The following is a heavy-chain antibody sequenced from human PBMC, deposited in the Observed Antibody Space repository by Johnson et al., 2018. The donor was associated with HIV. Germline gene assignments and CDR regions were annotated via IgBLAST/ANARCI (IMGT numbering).Heavy chain of an antibody. D-gene: IGHD7-27*01. CDR1: GFTFSSYA. Sequence: VQLVESGGGVVQPGRSLRLSCAASGFTFSSYAMHWVRQAPGKGLEWVSGFYRNGGSTGYAASVKGRFTISRDNAKNSLYLQMNSLTVEDSALYYCARDPTTQNSRLTGDFGAFDIWGQGTMVTVSS. J-gene: IGHJ3*02. CDR3: ARDPTTQNSRLTGDFGAFDI. V-gene: IGHV3-20*04. CDR2: FYRNGGST.